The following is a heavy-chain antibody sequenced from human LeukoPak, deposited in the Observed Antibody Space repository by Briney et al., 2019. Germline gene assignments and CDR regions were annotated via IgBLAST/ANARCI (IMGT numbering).Heavy chain of an antibody. Sequence: SETLSLTCTVSGGSLSSGSDYWSWIRQSAGKGLEWIGRIYASGSTNYNPSLKSRVTISLDTSKNQFSLKLSSVTAADTAVYSCARSGYSNFDYWGQGTLVTVSS. CDR1: GGSLSSGSDY. J-gene: IGHJ4*02. V-gene: IGHV4-61*02. CDR2: IYASGST. D-gene: IGHD3-3*01. CDR3: ARSGYSNFDY.